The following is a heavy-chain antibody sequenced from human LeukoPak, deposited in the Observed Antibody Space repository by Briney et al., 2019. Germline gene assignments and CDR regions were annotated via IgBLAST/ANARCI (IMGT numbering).Heavy chain of an antibody. CDR1: GRSISIYY. Sequence: PSETLSLTCTVSGRSISIYYWSWIRQPPGKGLEWIGYIYYSGRTNYNPSLKTRAPISVDTSKDPFSLKLSSVTAADTAVYYCARRDGYISAIDYWGQGTLVTVSS. V-gene: IGHV4-59*01. J-gene: IGHJ4*02. CDR3: ARRDGYISAIDY. D-gene: IGHD5-24*01. CDR2: IYYSGRT.